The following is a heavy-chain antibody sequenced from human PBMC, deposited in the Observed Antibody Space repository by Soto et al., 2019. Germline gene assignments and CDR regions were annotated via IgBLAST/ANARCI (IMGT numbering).Heavy chain of an antibody. V-gene: IGHV1-18*01. J-gene: IGHJ6*02. Sequence: ASVKVSCKASGYTFTSYGISWVRQAPGQGLEWMGWISAYNGNTNYAQKLQGRVTMTTDTSTSTAYMELRSLRSDDTVVYYCARGEDIVVVVAASPYYYGMDVWGQGTTVTVSS. D-gene: IGHD2-15*01. CDR1: GYTFTSYG. CDR2: ISAYNGNT. CDR3: ARGEDIVVVVAASPYYYGMDV.